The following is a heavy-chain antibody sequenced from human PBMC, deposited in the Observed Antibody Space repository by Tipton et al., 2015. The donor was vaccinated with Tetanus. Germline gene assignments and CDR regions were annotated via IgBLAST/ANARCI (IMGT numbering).Heavy chain of an antibody. Sequence: QSGAEVKKPGESLKISCKGSGYFFASFWIAWVRQMPGKGLEWMGIIYPGDSDTRYSPSFQGQVTISADKSISTAYLLWSNLKASDTAIYYCARLAYGDKEAGVHWGQGTLVTVSS. CDR2: IYPGDSDT. CDR3: ARLAYGDKEAGVH. CDR1: GYFFASFW. D-gene: IGHD4-23*01. J-gene: IGHJ4*02. V-gene: IGHV5-51*03.